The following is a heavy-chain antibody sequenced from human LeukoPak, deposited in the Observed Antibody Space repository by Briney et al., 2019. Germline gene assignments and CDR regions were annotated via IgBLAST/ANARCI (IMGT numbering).Heavy chain of an antibody. Sequence: VASVKVSCKASGGTFSSYAISWVRQAPGQGLEWMGGIIPIFGTANYAQKFQGRVTITADESTSTAYMELSSLRSEDTAVYYCAAVRHSSSGAMDRDYFDYWGQGTLVTVSS. J-gene: IGHJ4*02. V-gene: IGHV1-69*13. CDR3: AAVRHSSSGAMDRDYFDY. CDR2: IIPIFGTA. CDR1: GGTFSSYA. D-gene: IGHD6-6*01.